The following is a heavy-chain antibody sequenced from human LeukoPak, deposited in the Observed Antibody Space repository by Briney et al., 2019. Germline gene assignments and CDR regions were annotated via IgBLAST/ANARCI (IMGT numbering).Heavy chain of an antibody. Sequence: GGSLRLSCAASGFTFSSYGMSWVRQAPGKGLEWVSSISSSSSYIYYADSVKGRFTISRDNAKNSLYLQMNSLRAEDTAVYYCARADIVVVPAQRSHYYYYMDVWGKGTTVTVSS. D-gene: IGHD2-2*01. CDR3: ARADIVVVPAQRSHYYYYMDV. CDR1: GFTFSSYG. V-gene: IGHV3-21*01. CDR2: ISSSSSYI. J-gene: IGHJ6*03.